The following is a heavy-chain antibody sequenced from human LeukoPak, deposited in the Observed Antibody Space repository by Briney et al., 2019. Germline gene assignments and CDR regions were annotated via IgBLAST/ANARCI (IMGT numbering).Heavy chain of an antibody. V-gene: IGHV4-59*01. CDR2: IYYSGST. D-gene: IGHD6-19*01. Sequence: PSETLSLTCTVAGGSISRYYWSWIRQPPGKGLEWIGYIYYSGSTNYNHSLKSRVTISVDTSKNQFSLKLSSVTAADTAVYYCARERPLIAVAGTYFDYWGQGTLVTVTS. CDR3: ARERPLIAVAGTYFDY. CDR1: GGSISRYY. J-gene: IGHJ4*02.